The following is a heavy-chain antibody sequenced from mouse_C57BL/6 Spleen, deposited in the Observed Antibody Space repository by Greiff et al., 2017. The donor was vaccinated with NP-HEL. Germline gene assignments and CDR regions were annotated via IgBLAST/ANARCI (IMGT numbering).Heavy chain of an antibody. CDR2: IYPSDSET. J-gene: IGHJ3*01. Sequence: QVQLQQPGAELVRPGSSVKLSCKASGYTFTSYWMDWVKPRPGQGLEWIGNIYPSDSETHYNQKFKDKATLTVDKSSSTAYMQLSSLTSEDSAVYYWSRILSYYYGSRRFAYWGQGTLVTVSA. D-gene: IGHD1-1*01. CDR1: GYTFTSYW. CDR3: SRILSYYYGSRRFAY. V-gene: IGHV1-61*01.